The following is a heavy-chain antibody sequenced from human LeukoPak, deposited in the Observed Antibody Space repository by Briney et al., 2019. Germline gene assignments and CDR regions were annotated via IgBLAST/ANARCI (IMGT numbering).Heavy chain of an antibody. CDR2: IYYSGSP. CDR1: GGSISSSNW. V-gene: IGHV4-4*02. Sequence: PSETLSLTCAVSGGSISSSNWWSWVRQPPGKGLEWIGYIYYSGSPYYNPSLKSRLTISVDTSKNQFSLQLTSVTAADTAVYYCARAYSYYYHSSGFYAPKYFQHWGQGTLVTVSS. D-gene: IGHD3-22*01. J-gene: IGHJ1*01. CDR3: ARAYSYYYHSSGFYAPKYFQH.